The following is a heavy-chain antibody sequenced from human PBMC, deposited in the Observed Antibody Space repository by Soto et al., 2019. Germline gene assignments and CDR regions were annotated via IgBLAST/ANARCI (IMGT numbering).Heavy chain of an antibody. CDR2: IYYSGYT. D-gene: IGHD2-21*02. CDR3: AKDRGHPVVATAVDAFDY. J-gene: IGHJ4*02. Sequence: SETLSLTCTVSGGSTSSNSYYWGWIRQPPGKGLEWIVSIYYSGYTYYNPSLKSRLSMSVDTSKNQFSLKLRSVTAADTAVYYCAKDRGHPVVATAVDAFDYWGQGTLVTVSS. CDR1: GGSTSSNSYY. V-gene: IGHV4-39*02.